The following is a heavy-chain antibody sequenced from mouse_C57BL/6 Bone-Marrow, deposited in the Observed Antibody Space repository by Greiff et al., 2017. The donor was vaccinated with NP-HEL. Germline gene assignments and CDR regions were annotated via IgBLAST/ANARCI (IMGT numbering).Heavy chain of an antibody. J-gene: IGHJ1*03. CDR1: GYAFSSYW. CDR3: ARRGTGSSSYWYFDV. V-gene: IGHV1-80*01. Sequence: QVQLQQSGAELVKPGASVKISCKASGYAFSSYWMNWVKQRPGKGLEWIGQIYPGDGDTNYNGKFKGKATLTADKSSSTAYMQLSSLTSEDSAVYFCARRGTGSSSYWYFDVWGTGTTVTVSS. D-gene: IGHD1-1*01. CDR2: IYPGDGDT.